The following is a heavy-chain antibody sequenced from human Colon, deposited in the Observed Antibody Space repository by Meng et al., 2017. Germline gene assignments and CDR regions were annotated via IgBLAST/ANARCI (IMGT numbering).Heavy chain of an antibody. D-gene: IGHD2-15*01. CDR1: RGPVSSRNW. V-gene: IGHV4-4*02. CDR3: AKYDRPPYWFEY. CDR2: IYHSGNT. Sequence: RVQQPEPGLCNPGVSLSLTCPSSRGPVSSRNWWSWVSQHPGKGLEWIGEIYHSGNTNYNPSLKSRVTISVDKSKNQFSLKLNSVTAADTAVYYCAKYDRPPYWFEYWGQGTLVTVSS. J-gene: IGHJ4*02.